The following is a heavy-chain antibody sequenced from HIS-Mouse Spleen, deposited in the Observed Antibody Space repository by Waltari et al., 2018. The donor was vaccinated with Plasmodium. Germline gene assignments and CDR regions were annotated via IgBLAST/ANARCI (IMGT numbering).Heavy chain of an antibody. J-gene: IGHJ4*02. CDR1: GGSFSGYY. CDR2: INHSGST. CDR3: ARGPGYSSGWYYFDY. Sequence: QVQLQQWGAGLLKPSETLSLTCAVYGGSFSGYYWSWIRQPPGKGREWIGEINHSGSTNYNPSLKSRVTISVDTSKNQFSLKLGSVTAADTAVYYCARGPGYSSGWYYFDYWGQGTLVTVSS. D-gene: IGHD6-19*01. V-gene: IGHV4-34*01.